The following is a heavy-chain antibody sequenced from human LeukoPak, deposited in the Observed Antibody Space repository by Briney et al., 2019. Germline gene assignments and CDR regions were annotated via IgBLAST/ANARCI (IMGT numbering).Heavy chain of an antibody. CDR3: ARGRGITMIREDYFDY. J-gene: IGHJ4*02. Sequence: SQTLSPTFTVAGPSISIYYWSGIRQPAGKGLEWIGRIYTSGSTNYNPSLKSRVTMSVDTSKNQFSLKLSSVTAADTAVYYCARGRGITMIREDYFDYWGQGTLVTVSS. D-gene: IGHD3-22*01. CDR2: IYTSGST. CDR1: GPSISIYY. V-gene: IGHV4-4*07.